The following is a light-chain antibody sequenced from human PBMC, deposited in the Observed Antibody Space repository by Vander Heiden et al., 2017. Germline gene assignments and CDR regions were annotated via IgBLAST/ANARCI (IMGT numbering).Light chain of an antibody. Sequence: QSVLTQPPSVSAAPGQKVTIPCSGSSANIGNNYLSWYQPSQGTTPNLLISDNTTRPSGTPARFSGSNSVTSATLGITGLQTGDEADYYCSTCDTSRSAVVFGGGTKVDVL. V-gene: IGLV1-51*01. CDR1: SANIGNNY. J-gene: IGLJ3*02. CDR2: DNT. CDR3: STCDTSRSAVV.